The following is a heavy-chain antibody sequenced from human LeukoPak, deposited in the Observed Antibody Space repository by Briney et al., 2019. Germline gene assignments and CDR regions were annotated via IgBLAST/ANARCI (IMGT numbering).Heavy chain of an antibody. Sequence: ASVKVSCKASGYTFTGYYMHWVRQAPGQGLEWMGWINPNSGGTNYAQKFQGRVTMTRDTSISTAYMELSRLRSDDTAVYYCARDDYGDYAYYYMDVWGKGTTGTVSS. V-gene: IGHV1-2*02. D-gene: IGHD4-17*01. CDR3: ARDDYGDYAYYYMDV. CDR2: INPNSGGT. CDR1: GYTFTGYY. J-gene: IGHJ6*03.